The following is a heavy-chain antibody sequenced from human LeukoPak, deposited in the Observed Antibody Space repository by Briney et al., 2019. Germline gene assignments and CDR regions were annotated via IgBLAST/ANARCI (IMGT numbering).Heavy chain of an antibody. CDR1: GGSFSCYL. CDR2: INHSGST. Sequence: SETPSVTSAVPGGSFSCYLWSRIRQRPGKGLEWIGEINHSGSTDYNPSSKGQFTISVDTSKNQFCLKLSSVTAGETAVYYCVRDNMIVVVDYWGQGTLVTVSS. V-gene: IGHV4-34*01. J-gene: IGHJ4*02. D-gene: IGHD3-22*01. CDR3: VRDNMIVVVDY.